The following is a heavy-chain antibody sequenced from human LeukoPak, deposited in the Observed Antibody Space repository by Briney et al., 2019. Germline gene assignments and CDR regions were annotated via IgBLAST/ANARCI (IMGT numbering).Heavy chain of an antibody. CDR3: AKGGCSSTSCY. V-gene: IGHV3-30-3*01. J-gene: IGHJ4*02. CDR1: GFTFSSYA. Sequence: GGSLRLSCAASGFTFSSYAMHWVRQAPGKGLEWVAVISYDGSNKYYADSVKGRFTISRDNSKNTLYLQMNSLRAEDTALYYCAKGGCSSTSCYWGQGTLVTVSS. CDR2: ISYDGSNK. D-gene: IGHD2-2*01.